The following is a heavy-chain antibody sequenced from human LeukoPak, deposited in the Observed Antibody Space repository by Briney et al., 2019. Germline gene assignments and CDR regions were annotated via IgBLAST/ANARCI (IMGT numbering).Heavy chain of an antibody. D-gene: IGHD6-19*01. CDR1: GGSISSYY. CDR2: IYYSGST. Sequence: SETLSLTCTVSGGSISSYYWSWIRQPPGKGLEWIGYIYYSGSTNYNPSLKSRVTISVETSKNQFSLKVRSVTAADTAVYYCARRSSGWEGNYFDYWGQGALVTVSS. V-gene: IGHV4-59*08. CDR3: ARRSSGWEGNYFDY. J-gene: IGHJ4*02.